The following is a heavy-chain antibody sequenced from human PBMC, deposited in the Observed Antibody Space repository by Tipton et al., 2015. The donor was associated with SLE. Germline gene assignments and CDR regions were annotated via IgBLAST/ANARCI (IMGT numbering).Heavy chain of an antibody. D-gene: IGHD1-7*01. CDR2: VFRSGTS. CDR3: ARDSNNWNYGYFDS. CDR1: GYSISSGHL. V-gene: IGHV4-38-2*02. J-gene: IGHJ4*02. Sequence: TLSLTCTVSGYSISSGHLWGWIRQAPGKGLEWIASVFRSGTSHYNPSLKRRGTISGDTSKNQFSLKLSSATATDTAVYYCARDSNNWNYGYFDSWGQGILVTVSS.